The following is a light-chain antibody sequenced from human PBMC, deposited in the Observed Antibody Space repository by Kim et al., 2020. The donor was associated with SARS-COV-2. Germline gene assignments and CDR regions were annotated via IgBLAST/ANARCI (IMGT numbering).Light chain of an antibody. V-gene: IGKV3-20*01. CDR1: QSVSSTY. J-gene: IGKJ1*01. CDR3: QQYGSSPLT. CDR2: GAS. Sequence: EIVLTQSPGTLSLSPGERVTLSCRASQSVSSTYFAWYQQKPGQAPRLLIYGASSRATGIPDRFSGSGSGTDFTLTISRLEPEDFAVYYCQQYGSSPLTFGQGTKVEIK.